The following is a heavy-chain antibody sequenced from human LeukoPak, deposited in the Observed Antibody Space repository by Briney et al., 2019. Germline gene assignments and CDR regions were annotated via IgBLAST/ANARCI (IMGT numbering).Heavy chain of an antibody. Sequence: ASVKVSCXASGYTFTGYYMHWVRQAPGQGLEWMGWINPNSGGTNYAQKFQGRVTMTRDTSISTAYMELSRLRSDDTAVYYCARDMRDGFNWFDPWGQGTLVTVSS. V-gene: IGHV1-2*02. CDR3: ARDMRDGFNWFDP. D-gene: IGHD5-24*01. CDR1: GYTFTGYY. J-gene: IGHJ5*02. CDR2: INPNSGGT.